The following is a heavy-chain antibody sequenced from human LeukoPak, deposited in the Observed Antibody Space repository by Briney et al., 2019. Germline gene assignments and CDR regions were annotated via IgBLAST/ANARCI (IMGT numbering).Heavy chain of an antibody. Sequence: GGSLRLSCAASGFTFSSYWMTWVRQPPGKGLEWAANIKQDESEKYYVDSVKGRFTISRDNANNSLYLQMNSLRAEDTAVYYCARDFSDQLITGERWLQFSGHAFDIWGQGTMVTVSS. D-gene: IGHD5-24*01. CDR2: IKQDESEK. CDR3: ARDFSDQLITGERWLQFSGHAFDI. CDR1: GFTFSSYW. V-gene: IGHV3-7*01. J-gene: IGHJ3*02.